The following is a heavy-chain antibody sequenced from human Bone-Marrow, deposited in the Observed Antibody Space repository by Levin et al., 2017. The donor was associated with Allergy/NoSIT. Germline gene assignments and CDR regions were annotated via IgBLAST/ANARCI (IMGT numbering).Heavy chain of an antibody. CDR2: IYHSGST. V-gene: IGHV4-30-2*01. CDR3: ARGIVHNPRN. D-gene: IGHD1-1*01. J-gene: IGHJ4*02. Sequence: SETLSLTCAVSGGSISSGGYSWSWIRQPPGKGLEWIGYIYHSGSTYYNPSLKSRVTISVDRSKNQFSLKLSSVTAADTAVYYCARGIVHNPRNWGQGTLVTVSS. CDR1: GGSISSGGYS.